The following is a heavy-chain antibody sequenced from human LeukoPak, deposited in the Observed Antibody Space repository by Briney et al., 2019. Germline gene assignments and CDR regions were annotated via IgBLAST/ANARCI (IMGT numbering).Heavy chain of an antibody. D-gene: IGHD3-9*01. V-gene: IGHV1-3*01. CDR3: ARVRYYDILTGYQTYFDY. J-gene: IGHJ4*02. Sequence: KFQGRVTITRDTSASTAYMELSSLRSEDTAVYYCARVRYYDILTGYQTYFDYWGPGTLVTVSS.